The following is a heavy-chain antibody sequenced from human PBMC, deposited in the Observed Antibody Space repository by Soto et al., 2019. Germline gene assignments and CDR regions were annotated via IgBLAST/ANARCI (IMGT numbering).Heavy chain of an antibody. Sequence: QVQLVQSGAEVKKPGSSVKVSCKASGGTFSSYAISWVRQAPGQGLEWMGGIIPIFGTANYAQKFQGRVTITADESTGTAYMELSSLRSEDTAVYYCARGIVVVTATPYNWFAPWGQGTLVTVSS. D-gene: IGHD2-21*02. CDR3: ARGIVVVTATPYNWFAP. V-gene: IGHV1-69*01. CDR1: GGTFSSYA. J-gene: IGHJ5*02. CDR2: IIPIFGTA.